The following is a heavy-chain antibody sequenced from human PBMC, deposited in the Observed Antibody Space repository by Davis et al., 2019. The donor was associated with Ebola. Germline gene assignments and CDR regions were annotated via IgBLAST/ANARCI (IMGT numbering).Heavy chain of an antibody. Sequence: GESLKISCQGSGYSFTSYWIGWVRQMPGKGLEWMGIIYPGDSDTKYSPSFQGQVTISADKSISTAYLQWSSLKASDTAMYYCARLSRGSGSYYNVLDYWGQGTLVTVSS. J-gene: IGHJ4*02. CDR3: ARLSRGSGSYYNVLDY. CDR2: IYPGDSDT. V-gene: IGHV5-51*01. CDR1: GYSFTSYW. D-gene: IGHD3-10*01.